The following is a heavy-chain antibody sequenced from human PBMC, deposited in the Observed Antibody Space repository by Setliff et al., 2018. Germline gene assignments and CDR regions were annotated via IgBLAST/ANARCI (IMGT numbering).Heavy chain of an antibody. V-gene: IGHV3-66*01. CDR2: TYRDGST. CDR1: GFTVNTNY. Sequence: GGSLRLSCAASGFTVNTNYMTWVRQAPGKGLEWVSITYRDGSTYYAESVKGRFTLSRDSTKNTLSLQMNSLRVEDTAFYYCGTNSDSMHCIDFWGQGTLVTVSS. D-gene: IGHD2-8*01. J-gene: IGHJ4*02. CDR3: GTNSDSMHCIDF.